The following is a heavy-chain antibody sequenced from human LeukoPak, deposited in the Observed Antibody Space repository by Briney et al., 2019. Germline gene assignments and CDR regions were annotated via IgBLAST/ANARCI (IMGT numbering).Heavy chain of an antibody. CDR3: ARNGGRSGRGSDHWFDP. D-gene: IGHD1-26*01. J-gene: IGHJ5*02. V-gene: IGHV3-7*01. CDR1: GLTFSNYW. Sequence: GGSLRLSCAASGLTFSNYWISWVRQAPGKGLEWVANIKQDGSDKYFVDSVKGRFTISRYNAKNSLYLQMNSLRVEDTAVYYCARNGGRSGRGSDHWFDPWRQGTLVTVSS. CDR2: IKQDGSDK.